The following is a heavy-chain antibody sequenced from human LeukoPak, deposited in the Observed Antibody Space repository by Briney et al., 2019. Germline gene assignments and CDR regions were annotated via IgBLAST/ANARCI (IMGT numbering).Heavy chain of an antibody. CDR1: GFAFSKYA. CDR3: ASTSGYDFWDMGY. CDR2: ISDDGRS. J-gene: IGHJ4*02. Sequence: GGSLRLSCAASGFAFSKYAMHWVRRAPGKGLEWVTIISDDGRSNYADSVEGRFTISRDNSKNTLYLQMSSLKAEDTAVYYCASTSGYDFWDMGYWGQGTLVTVSS. V-gene: IGHV3-30*04. D-gene: IGHD5-12*01.